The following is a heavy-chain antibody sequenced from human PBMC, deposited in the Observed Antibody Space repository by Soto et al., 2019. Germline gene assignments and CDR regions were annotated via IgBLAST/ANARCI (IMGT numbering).Heavy chain of an antibody. CDR2: IYSGGTT. CDR1: RFAVSDNY. J-gene: IGHJ4*02. Sequence: EVHLVESGGGLVQPGGSLRLSCAASRFAVSDNYMSWVRQAPGKGPEFVSLIYSGGTTRYADSVKGRFTISRDNSKNTLNLQMNNLRAEDTAVYYCATRTITLPHWGQGTLVTVSS. CDR3: ATRTITLPH. V-gene: IGHV3-66*01. D-gene: IGHD5-12*01.